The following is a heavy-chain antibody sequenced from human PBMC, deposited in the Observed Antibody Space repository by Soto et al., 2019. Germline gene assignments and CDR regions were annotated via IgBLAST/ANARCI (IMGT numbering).Heavy chain of an antibody. CDR2: ISSNGGST. CDR3: VKVNKFLEWLPQGAFDI. CDR1: GFTFSSYA. J-gene: IGHJ3*02. D-gene: IGHD3-3*01. Sequence: PGGSLRLSCSASGFTFSSYAMHWVRQAPGKGLEYVSAISSNGGSTYYADSVKGRFTISRDNSKNTLYLQMSSLRAEDTAVYYCVKVNKFLEWLPQGAFDIWGQGTMVTVSS. V-gene: IGHV3-64D*06.